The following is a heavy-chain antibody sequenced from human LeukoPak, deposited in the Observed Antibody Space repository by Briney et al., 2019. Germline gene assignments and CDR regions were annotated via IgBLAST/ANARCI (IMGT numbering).Heavy chain of an antibody. D-gene: IGHD1-26*01. CDR3: AGETTGSYDY. J-gene: IGHJ4*01. V-gene: IGHV3-33*01. CDR1: GFTFSSYA. CDR2: IWYDGSNK. Sequence: PGGSLRLSCAASGFTFSSYAMHWVRQAPGKGLEGVAVIWYDGSNKYYADSVKGRFTISRDNSKNTLYLQMNSLRVEDTAVYYCAGETTGSYDYWGQGTLVTVSS.